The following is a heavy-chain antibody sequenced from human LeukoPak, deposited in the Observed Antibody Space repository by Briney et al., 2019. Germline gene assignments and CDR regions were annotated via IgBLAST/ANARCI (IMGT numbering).Heavy chain of an antibody. CDR2: IYHSGST. V-gene: IGHV4-30-2*01. CDR1: GGSISSGGYY. CDR3: ARAGYDSSSWFFDY. D-gene: IGHD6-13*01. J-gene: IGHJ4*02. Sequence: SETLSLTCTVSGGSISSGGYYWSWIRQPPGKGLEWIGYIYHSGSTYYNPSLKSRVTISVDRSKNQFSLKLSSVTAADTAVYYCARAGYDSSSWFFDYWGQGTLVTVSS.